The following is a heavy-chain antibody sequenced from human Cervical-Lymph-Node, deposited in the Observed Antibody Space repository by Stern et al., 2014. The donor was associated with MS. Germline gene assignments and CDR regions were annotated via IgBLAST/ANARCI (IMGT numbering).Heavy chain of an antibody. V-gene: IGHV1-18*01. D-gene: IGHD3-3*01. J-gene: IGHJ3*02. CDR1: GYTFSSYG. CDR3: ARDWSEEGSHFWASDI. Sequence: QVQLLQPGAEVKMPGASVKVSCKASGYTFSSYGVSWVRQAPGQGLEWMGWISGYNGNTKYEQKLQGRVTMTTDTSTSTAYMELRSLRSDDTAVYYCARDWSEEGSHFWASDIWGQGTMVTVSS. CDR2: ISGYNGNT.